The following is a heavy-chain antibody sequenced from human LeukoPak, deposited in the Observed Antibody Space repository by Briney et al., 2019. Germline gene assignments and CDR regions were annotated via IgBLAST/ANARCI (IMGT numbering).Heavy chain of an antibody. Sequence: GGSLRLSCAASGFRVSRNYMSWVPQDQGKGPECVSVIYSGGSTNYADSVKGRLTISRDKCKNTLYLQMNSLRAEDTAVYYCATKIYSSSPFDYWGQGTLDTVSS. V-gene: IGHV3-66*02. D-gene: IGHD6-6*01. CDR2: IYSGGST. J-gene: IGHJ4*02. CDR1: GFRVSRNY. CDR3: ATKIYSSSPFDY.